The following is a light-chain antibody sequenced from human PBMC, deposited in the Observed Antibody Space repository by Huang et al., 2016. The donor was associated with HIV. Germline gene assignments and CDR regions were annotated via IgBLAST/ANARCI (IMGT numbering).Light chain of an antibody. V-gene: IGKV4-1*01. CDR3: QQYYSSPQT. J-gene: IGKJ1*01. CDR1: LSVYSSSTSKDY. Sequence: DIIMTQSPDSLAVSLGERATLNCRSSLSVYSSSTSKDYMAWFQQKPGQPPRLLLFWASTREAGVPDRFTGSGSGTHFTLTIASLEAEDAAIYYCQQYYSSPQTFGQGTRVEVK. CDR2: WAS.